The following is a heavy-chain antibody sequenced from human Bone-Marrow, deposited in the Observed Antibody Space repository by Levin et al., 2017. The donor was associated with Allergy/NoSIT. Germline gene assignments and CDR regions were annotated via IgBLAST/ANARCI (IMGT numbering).Heavy chain of an antibody. CDR1: GGSFSGYY. Sequence: AGGSLRLSCAVYGGSFSGYYWSWIRQPPGKGLEWIGEINHSGSTNYNPSLKSRVTISVDTSKNQFSLKLSSVTAADTAVYYCARVSTGYSSSPFYFDYWGQGTLVTVSS. J-gene: IGHJ4*02. CDR2: INHSGST. V-gene: IGHV4-34*01. CDR3: ARVSTGYSSSPFYFDY. D-gene: IGHD6-13*01.